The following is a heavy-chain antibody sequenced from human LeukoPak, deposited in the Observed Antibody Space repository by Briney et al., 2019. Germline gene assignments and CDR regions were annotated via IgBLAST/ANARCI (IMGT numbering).Heavy chain of an antibody. CDR1: GYTFTSYD. CDR2: MNPNSGNT. Sequence: GASVKVSCKASGYTFTSYDINWVRQATGQGLEWMGWMNPNSGNTGYAQKFQGRVTITRNTSISTAYMELSSLRSEDTAVYYCARGHLNWNYEPYYYYYYMDVWGKGTTVTVSS. D-gene: IGHD1-7*01. J-gene: IGHJ6*03. CDR3: ARGHLNWNYEPYYYYYYMDV. V-gene: IGHV1-8*03.